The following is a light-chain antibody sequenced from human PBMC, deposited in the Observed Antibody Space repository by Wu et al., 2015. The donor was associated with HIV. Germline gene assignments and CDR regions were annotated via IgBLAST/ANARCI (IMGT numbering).Light chain of an antibody. CDR1: QSVSTN. CDR2: GAS. V-gene: IGKV3-11*01. Sequence: EIVMTQSPATLSVSPGERAALSCRASQSVSTNLAWYQQKPGQAPRLLIYGASNRATGIPARFSGGGSGTDFTLTISSLEPEDFAVYYCQQRRNWPLTFGQGTRLEIK. J-gene: IGKJ5*01. CDR3: QQRRNWPLT.